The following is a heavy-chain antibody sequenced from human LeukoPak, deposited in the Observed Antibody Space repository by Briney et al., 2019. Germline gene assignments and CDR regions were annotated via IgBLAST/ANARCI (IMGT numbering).Heavy chain of an antibody. CDR1: GFTFDDYA. CDR3: AKFGYFDY. J-gene: IGHJ4*02. D-gene: IGHD3-10*01. CDR2: ISWNSGSI. V-gene: IGHV3-9*01. Sequence: SLSLSCAASGFTFDDYAMHWVRQVPGKGLEWVSSISWNSGSIGYADSVKGRFTISRDNAKNSLYLQMNSLRAEDTALYYCAKFGYFDYWGQGTLVTVSS.